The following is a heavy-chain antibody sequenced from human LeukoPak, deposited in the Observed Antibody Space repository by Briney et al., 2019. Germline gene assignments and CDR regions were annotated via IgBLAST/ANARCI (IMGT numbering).Heavy chain of an antibody. D-gene: IGHD3-16*01. Sequence: GGSLRLSCAASGFTFSSYEMNWVRQAPGKGLEGVSYISSSGSTIYYADSVKGRFTISRDNAKNSLYLQMNRLRAEDTAVYYCAREGRGSFDYWGQGTLVTVSS. J-gene: IGHJ4*02. CDR1: GFTFSSYE. V-gene: IGHV3-48*03. CDR2: ISSSGSTI. CDR3: AREGRGSFDY.